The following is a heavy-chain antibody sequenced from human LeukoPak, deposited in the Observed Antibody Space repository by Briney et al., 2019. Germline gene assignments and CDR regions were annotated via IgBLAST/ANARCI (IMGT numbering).Heavy chain of an antibody. V-gene: IGHV1-8*02. J-gene: IGHJ4*02. CDR3: ARLPKYSRPLDY. D-gene: IGHD6-6*01. CDR2: MNPNSGNT. CDR1: GYTFSSYD. Sequence: ASVKVSCKASGYTFSSYDINWVQQATGQGLEWMGWMNPNSGNTAYAQKFQGRVTVSRDTSISTAYMELSSLRSEDTAVYYCARLPKYSRPLDYWGQGTLVTVSS.